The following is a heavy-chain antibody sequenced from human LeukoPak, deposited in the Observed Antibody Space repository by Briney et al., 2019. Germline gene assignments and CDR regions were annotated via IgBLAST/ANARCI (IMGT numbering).Heavy chain of an antibody. CDR1: GFTFSSYW. CDR2: IKQDGSEK. D-gene: IGHD3-22*01. J-gene: IGHJ4*02. CDR3: ARVITYYYDSRPYYFDY. V-gene: IGHV3-7*01. Sequence: GGSLRLSCAASGFTFSSYWMTWVRQAPGKGLEWVANIKQDGSEKYYVDSVKGRFTISRDNAKNSLYLQMNSLRAEDTAVYYCARVITYYYDSRPYYFDYWGQGTLVTVSS.